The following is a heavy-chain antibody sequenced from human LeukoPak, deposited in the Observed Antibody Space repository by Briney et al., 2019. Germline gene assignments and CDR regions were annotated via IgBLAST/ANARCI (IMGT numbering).Heavy chain of an antibody. CDR3: ARVFRRDGYFFH. Sequence: KSSETLSLTCTDSGYSLTTYDWSWIRQPPGKGLEWIGYIFYSGNTDYNPSLKSRVTISVDTSKNQFSLRLDSVSAADTAVYYCARVFRRDGYFFHWGQGTLVTVSS. D-gene: IGHD3-9*01. V-gene: IGHV4-59*01. J-gene: IGHJ4*02. CDR1: GYSLTTYD. CDR2: IFYSGNT.